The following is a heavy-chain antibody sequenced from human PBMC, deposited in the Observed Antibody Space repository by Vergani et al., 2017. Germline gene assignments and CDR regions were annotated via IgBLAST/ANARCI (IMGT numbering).Heavy chain of an antibody. V-gene: IGHV5-51*01. Sequence: EVELVQSGPELRKPGESLKISCKGSEYSFGNYWFGWVRQMPGKGLEWMGVVYPADYDTRYSPSFQGQVTISADKSISTAFLQWDSLKASDTALYYCARHTTYTDSWGQGTLVTVSS. D-gene: IGHD1-1*01. CDR3: ARHTTYTDS. CDR2: VYPADYDT. CDR1: EYSFGNYW. J-gene: IGHJ4*02.